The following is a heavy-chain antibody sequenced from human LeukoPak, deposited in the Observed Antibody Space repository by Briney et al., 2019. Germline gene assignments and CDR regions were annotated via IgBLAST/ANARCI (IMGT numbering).Heavy chain of an antibody. Sequence: PSQTLSLTCTVSGGSISSGDYYWSWLRQPPGKGLEWIGYIYYSGSTYYNPSLESRVTISVDTSKNQFSLKLSSVTAADTAVYYCARVYCTNGVCSNWFDPWGQGTLVTVSS. CDR2: IYYSGST. CDR1: GGSISSGDYY. J-gene: IGHJ5*02. CDR3: ARVYCTNGVCSNWFDP. D-gene: IGHD2-8*01. V-gene: IGHV4-30-4*01.